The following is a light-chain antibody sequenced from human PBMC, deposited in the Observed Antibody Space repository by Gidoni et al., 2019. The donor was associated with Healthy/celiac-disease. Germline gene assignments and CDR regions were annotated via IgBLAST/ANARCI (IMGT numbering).Light chain of an antibody. J-gene: IGKJ3*01. CDR2: AAS. Sequence: DIQMTQSPSSLSASVGDRVTITCRASQGISNYLAWYQQKPGKVHKLLIYAASTLHSGVPSRFSCSGSETDFTLTISSLQPEDVATYYCQKYNSAPRTFGPGTKVDIK. CDR3: QKYNSAPRT. V-gene: IGKV1-27*01. CDR1: QGISNY.